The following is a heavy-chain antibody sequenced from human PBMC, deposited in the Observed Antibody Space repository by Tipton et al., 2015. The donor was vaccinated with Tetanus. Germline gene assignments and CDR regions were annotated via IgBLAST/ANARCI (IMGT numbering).Heavy chain of an antibody. CDR3: ARLSSSANDAHAFDI. CDR2: IYYSGST. Sequence: TLSLTCTVSGGSISSFNYYWGWIRQPPGKGLEWIGSIYYSGSTYYNPSLRSRVTMSVDTSKIQFSLKVISVTAADTAVYYCARLSSSANDAHAFDIWGQGTMVTVSS. D-gene: IGHD3-22*01. J-gene: IGHJ3*02. CDR1: GGSISSFNYY. V-gene: IGHV4-39*01.